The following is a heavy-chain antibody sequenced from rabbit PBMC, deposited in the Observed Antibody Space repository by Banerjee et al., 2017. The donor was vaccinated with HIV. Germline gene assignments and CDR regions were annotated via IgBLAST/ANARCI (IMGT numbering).Heavy chain of an antibody. CDR3: ARGEYYSGWGNL. V-gene: IGHV1S47*01. Sequence: QQQLEESGGGLVQPEGSLTLTCKASGFDFSSDAMCWVRQAPGKRPEWIACIYVGDGSTYYASWVNGRFSISRSTSLNTVTPQLNSLTAADTATYFCARGEYYSGWGNLWGPGTLVTVS. CDR1: GFDFSSDA. CDR2: IYVGDGST. J-gene: IGHJ4*01. D-gene: IGHD4-1*01.